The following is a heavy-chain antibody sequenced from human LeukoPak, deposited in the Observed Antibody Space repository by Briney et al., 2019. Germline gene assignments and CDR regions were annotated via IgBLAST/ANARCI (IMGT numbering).Heavy chain of an antibody. CDR3: ARDNVEALDY. CDR1: GFTFSTYW. V-gene: IGHV3-7*01. D-gene: IGHD1-1*01. J-gene: IGHJ4*01. CDR2: MKQDGSAR. Sequence: PGGSLRLSCVASGFTFSTYWMAWVRQAPGKGLEWVANMKQDGSARHYADSVKGRFSISRDNSKNSVYLQMDSLRAEDTALYYCARDNVEALDYWGHGTLVTVSS.